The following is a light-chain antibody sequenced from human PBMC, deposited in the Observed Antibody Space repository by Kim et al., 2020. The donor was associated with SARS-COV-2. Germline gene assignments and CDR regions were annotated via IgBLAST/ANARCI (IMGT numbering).Light chain of an antibody. CDR3: QAWDSSAVV. Sequence: VSPGQTATITCSGDKLGEKYACWYQQKPGQSPVLVIYEDNRRPSEIPARFSGSNSGNTATLTISGTQAMDEADYYCQAWDSSAVVFGGGTKLTVL. J-gene: IGLJ2*01. CDR2: EDN. V-gene: IGLV3-1*01. CDR1: KLGEKY.